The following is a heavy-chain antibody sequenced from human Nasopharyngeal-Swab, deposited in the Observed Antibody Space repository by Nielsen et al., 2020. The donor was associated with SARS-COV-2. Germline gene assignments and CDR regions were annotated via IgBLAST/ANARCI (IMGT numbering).Heavy chain of an antibody. CDR2: ISGSGGST. CDR1: GFTFSSYA. CDR3: AKDKQMATIAFDY. J-gene: IGHJ4*02. Sequence: GESLKISCAASGFTFSSYAMSWVGQAPGKGLEWVSAISGSGGSTYYADSVKGRFTISRDDSKNTLYLQMNSLRAEDTAVYYCAKDKQMATIAFDYWGQGTLVTVSS. D-gene: IGHD5-24*01. V-gene: IGHV3-23*01.